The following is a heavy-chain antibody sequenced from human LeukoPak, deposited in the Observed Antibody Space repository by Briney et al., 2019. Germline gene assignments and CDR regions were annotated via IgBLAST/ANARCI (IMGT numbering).Heavy chain of an antibody. J-gene: IGHJ4*02. D-gene: IGHD3/OR15-3a*01. CDR2: IHYSGTT. Sequence: PSETLSLTCIVPGGSISHHYWCWIRQPPGKGLEWIGYIHYSGTTNYNPSLKSRVTTSLDTSKNQFSLKLSSVTAADTAVYYCARVIYGGDSWGQGTLVSVSS. CDR1: GGSISHHY. CDR3: ARVIYGGDS. V-gene: IGHV4-59*08.